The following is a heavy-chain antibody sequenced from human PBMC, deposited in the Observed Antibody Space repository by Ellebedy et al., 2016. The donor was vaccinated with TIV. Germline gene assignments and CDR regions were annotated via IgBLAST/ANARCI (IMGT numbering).Heavy chain of an antibody. D-gene: IGHD3-22*01. Sequence: GESLKISCAASGFTFSSYSMNWVRQAPGKGLEWVSSISSSSSYIYYADSVKGRFTISRDNAKNSLYLQMNSLRAEDTAVYYCARGSKDYYDSSGYFDYWGQGTLVTVSS. CDR3: ARGSKDYYDSSGYFDY. CDR1: GFTFSSYS. J-gene: IGHJ4*02. CDR2: ISSSSSYI. V-gene: IGHV3-21*01.